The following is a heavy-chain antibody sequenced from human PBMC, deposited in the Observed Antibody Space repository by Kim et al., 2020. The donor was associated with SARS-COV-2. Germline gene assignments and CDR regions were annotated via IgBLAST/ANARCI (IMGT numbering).Heavy chain of an antibody. CDR3: TTVSKVVLESVPGDY. V-gene: IGHV3-15*01. CDR1: GFIFTNAW. D-gene: IGHD2-2*01. CDR2: IKSRTGGGTT. J-gene: IGHJ4*02. Sequence: GGSLRLSCAASGFIFTNAWMNWVRRAPGKGLEWVGRIKSRTGGGTTDYAAPVKGRFTISRDDSQSTLYLQMDSLEIEDTALYYCTTVSKVVLESVPGDYWGQGTLVTVSS.